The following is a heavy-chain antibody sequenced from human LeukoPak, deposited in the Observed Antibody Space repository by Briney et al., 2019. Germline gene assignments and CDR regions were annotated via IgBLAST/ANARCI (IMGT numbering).Heavy chain of an antibody. J-gene: IGHJ4*02. V-gene: IGHV4-59*01. D-gene: IGHD4-17*01. Sequence: SETLSLTCTVSGGSITEYYWSWIRQPPGKGLQWIGYIHNSGSTNSNPSLKSRVTMSVDTSKNQFFLKLASVTAADTAVYYCVKYGLYSFDSWGQGTLVTVSS. CDR1: GGSITEYY. CDR3: VKYGLYSFDS. CDR2: IHNSGST.